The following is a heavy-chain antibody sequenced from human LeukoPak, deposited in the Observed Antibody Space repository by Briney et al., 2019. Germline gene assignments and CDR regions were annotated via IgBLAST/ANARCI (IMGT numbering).Heavy chain of an antibody. CDR3: AESGGSYYAFGVFDY. J-gene: IGHJ4*02. V-gene: IGHV3-23*01. Sequence: GGSLRLSCAASGFTFSSYAMSWVRQAPGKGLEWVSAISGSGGSTYYADSVKGRFTISRDNSKNTLYLQMNSLRAEDTAVYYCAESGGSYYAFGVFDYWGQGTLVTVSS. CDR2: ISGSGGST. CDR1: GFTFSSYA. D-gene: IGHD1-26*01.